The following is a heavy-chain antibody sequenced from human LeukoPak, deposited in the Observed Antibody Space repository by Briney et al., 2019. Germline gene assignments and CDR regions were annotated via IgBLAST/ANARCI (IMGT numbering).Heavy chain of an antibody. CDR1: GYTFTGYY. D-gene: IGHD6-13*01. CDR2: INPNSGGT. V-gene: IGHV1-2*02. J-gene: IGHJ4*02. CDR3: ASPGTRAAASTQLDY. Sequence: ASVKVSCKASGYTFTGYYMHWVRQAPGQGLEWMGWINPNSGGTNYAQKFQGRVTMTRDTSISTAYMELSRLRSDDTAVYYCASPGTRAAASTQLDYWGQGTLVTVSS.